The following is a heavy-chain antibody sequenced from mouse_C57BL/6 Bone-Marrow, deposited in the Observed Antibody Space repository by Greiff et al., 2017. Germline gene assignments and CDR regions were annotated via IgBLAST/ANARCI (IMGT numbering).Heavy chain of an antibody. CDR1: GFTFSDYG. V-gene: IGHV5-17*01. J-gene: IGHJ2*01. Sequence: EVQLVASGGGLVKPGGSLKLSCAASGFTFSDYGMHWVRQAPEKGLEWVAYISSGSSTIYYADTVKGRFTISRDNAKNTLFLQMTSLRSEDTAMYYCARPGVVAPYYFDYWGQGTTLTVSS. CDR2: ISSGSSTI. CDR3: ARPGVVAPYYFDY. D-gene: IGHD1-1*01.